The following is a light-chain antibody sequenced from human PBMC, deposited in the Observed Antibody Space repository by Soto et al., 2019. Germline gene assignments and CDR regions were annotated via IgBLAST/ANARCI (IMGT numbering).Light chain of an antibody. Sequence: EIVLTQSPATLSVSPGERAALSCRASQSVSNNLAWYQQKPGQPPRLLIFGASTRATGIPARFSGSGSEAEFALTISTLQSEDFATYYCQQYYSFPWTFGQGTKVEIK. V-gene: IGKV3D-15*01. J-gene: IGKJ1*01. CDR2: GAS. CDR3: QQYYSFPWT. CDR1: QSVSNN.